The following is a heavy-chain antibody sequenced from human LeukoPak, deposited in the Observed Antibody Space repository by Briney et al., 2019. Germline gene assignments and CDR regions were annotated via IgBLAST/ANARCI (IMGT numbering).Heavy chain of an antibody. J-gene: IGHJ5*02. CDR2: IYHSGST. Sequence: PSETLSLTCTVSGGSISSSNWWSWVRQPPGKGLEWIGEIYHSGSTNYNPSLKSRVTISVDTSKNQFSLKLRSVTAADTAVYYCARGSGRDGYKSWGQGTLVTVSS. CDR3: ARGSGRDGYKS. D-gene: IGHD5-24*01. V-gene: IGHV4-4*02. CDR1: GGSISSSNW.